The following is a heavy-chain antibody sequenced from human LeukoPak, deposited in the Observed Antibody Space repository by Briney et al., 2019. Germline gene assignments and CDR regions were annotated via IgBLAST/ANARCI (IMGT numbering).Heavy chain of an antibody. CDR3: AKDLCGGDCPLGAFDI. J-gene: IGHJ3*02. CDR2: ISWNSGSI. CDR1: GFTFVDYA. D-gene: IGHD2-21*02. Sequence: PGGSLRLSCAASGFTFVDYAMHWVRQAPGKGLEWVSGISWNSGSISYADSVKGRFTISRDNAKNSLYLQMNSLRAEDTALYYCAKDLCGGDCPLGAFDIWGQGTMVTVSS. V-gene: IGHV3-9*01.